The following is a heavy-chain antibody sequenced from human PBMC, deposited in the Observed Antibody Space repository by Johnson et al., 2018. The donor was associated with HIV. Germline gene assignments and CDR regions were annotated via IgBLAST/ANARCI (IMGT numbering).Heavy chain of an antibody. CDR3: ARHWGNDAFDI. CDR1: GFTFSNYA. D-gene: IGHD7-27*01. V-gene: IGHV3-20*04. CDR2: INWNGGST. J-gene: IGHJ3*02. Sequence: VQLVESGGRVVQPGRSLRLSCAASGFTFSNYAMHWVRQAPGKGLEWVSGINWNGGSTGYADSVKGRFTISRDNAKNSLYLQMNSLRAEYTAVYYCARHWGNDAFDIWGQGTMVTVSS.